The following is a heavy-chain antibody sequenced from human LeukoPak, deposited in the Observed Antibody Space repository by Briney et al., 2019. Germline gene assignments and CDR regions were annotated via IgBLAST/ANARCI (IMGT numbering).Heavy chain of an antibody. CDR2: MNPNSGNT. J-gene: IGHJ6*03. Sequence: ASVKVSCKASGYTFTSYDINWVRQATGQGLEWMGWMNPNSGNTGYAQKFQGRVTTARNTSISTAYMELSSLRSEDTAVYYCARAEEVYYMDVWGKGTTVTISS. V-gene: IGHV1-8*01. CDR3: ARAEEVYYMDV. CDR1: GYTFTSYD.